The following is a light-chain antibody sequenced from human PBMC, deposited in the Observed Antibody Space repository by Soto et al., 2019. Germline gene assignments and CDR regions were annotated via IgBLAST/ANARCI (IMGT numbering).Light chain of an antibody. CDR1: QSVSEF. V-gene: IGKV1-5*01. J-gene: IGKJ1*01. Sequence: DIQMTQSPSTLSVSVGDTVTITCRANQSVSEFLAWYQQKPGKAPKLLIYDAFGLEKGVPSRFGGSGSGTEFTLTINSLQPDDLGTYYCQQYNTYPWTFGQGTKVDIK. CDR3: QQYNTYPWT. CDR2: DAF.